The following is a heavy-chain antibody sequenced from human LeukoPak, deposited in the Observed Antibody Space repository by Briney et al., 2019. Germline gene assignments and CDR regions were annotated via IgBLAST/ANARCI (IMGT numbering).Heavy chain of an antibody. Sequence: GGSLRLSCAASGFTFSSYSTNWVRQAPGKGLEWVSSISSSSSYIYYADSVKGRFTISRDNAKNSLYLQMNSLRAEDTAVYYCARASGGVSGYDLYYFDFWGQGTLVTVSS. CDR3: ARASGGVSGYDLYYFDF. J-gene: IGHJ4*02. CDR2: ISSSSSYI. CDR1: GFTFSSYS. V-gene: IGHV3-21*01. D-gene: IGHD5-12*01.